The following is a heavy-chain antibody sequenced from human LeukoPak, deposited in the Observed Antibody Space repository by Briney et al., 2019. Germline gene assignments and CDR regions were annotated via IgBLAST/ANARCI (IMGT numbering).Heavy chain of an antibody. CDR3: LSATETGY. CDR2: INERGSEK. D-gene: IGHD1-14*01. CDR1: GFTFRSYW. Sequence: GGSLRLSCAASGFTFRSYWMTWVRQAPGKGLEWVANINERGSEKNYLDSVKGRFTISRDNAKNSLYLQLDSLKIEDTAVYYCLSATETGYWGQGTLVTVSS. J-gene: IGHJ4*02. V-gene: IGHV3-7*01.